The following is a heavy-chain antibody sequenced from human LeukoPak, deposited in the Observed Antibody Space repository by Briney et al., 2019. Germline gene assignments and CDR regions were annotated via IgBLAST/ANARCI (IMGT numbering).Heavy chain of an antibody. CDR2: IYTSGST. V-gene: IGHV4-4*09. CDR3: ARHRPDWTFRSYYFDY. D-gene: IGHD1-1*01. J-gene: IGHJ4*02. CDR1: GGSISSYD. Sequence: SETLSLTCTVSGGSISSYDWSCIRQPPGKGLEWSGDIYTSGSTNYNPSLKRRGTISVDTSKNQFSLQLSSVTAADTAVYYCARHRPDWTFRSYYFDYWGQGTLVTVSS.